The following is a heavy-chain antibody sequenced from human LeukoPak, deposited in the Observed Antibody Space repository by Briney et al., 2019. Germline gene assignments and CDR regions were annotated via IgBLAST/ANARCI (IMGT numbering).Heavy chain of an antibody. CDR2: ISYDGSNK. V-gene: IGHV3-30*18. CDR3: AKDGLLVAVACQQFIQN. J-gene: IGHJ1*01. Sequence: GRSLRLSCAGSGFTFSSYGMHWVRQAPGKALEWVAVISYDGSNKYYADSVKGRFTISRDNSKNTLYLQMNSLRAEDTAVYYCAKDGLLVAVACQQFIQNWGQGSLVTVSS. CDR1: GFTFSSYG. D-gene: IGHD6-19*01.